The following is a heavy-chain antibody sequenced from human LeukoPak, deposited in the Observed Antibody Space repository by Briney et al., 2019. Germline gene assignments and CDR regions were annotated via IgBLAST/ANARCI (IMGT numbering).Heavy chain of an antibody. Sequence: GGSLRLSCAASGFTFNSYAMSWVRQAPGKGLEWVSGFTGSGGRTYYADPVKGRFTISRDNSKNTLYLQMNSLRAEDTAVYNCAKHGSGSYYAPMDVWGKGTTVTISS. CDR1: GFTFNSYA. J-gene: IGHJ6*03. V-gene: IGHV3-23*01. D-gene: IGHD3-10*01. CDR2: FTGSGGRT. CDR3: AKHGSGSYYAPMDV.